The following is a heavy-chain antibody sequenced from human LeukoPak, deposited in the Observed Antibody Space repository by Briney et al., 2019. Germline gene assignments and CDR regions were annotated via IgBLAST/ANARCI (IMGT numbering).Heavy chain of an antibody. CDR2: IYYSGST. J-gene: IGHJ4*02. CDR3: AGGDTAMGKEGGY. Sequence: PSETLSLTCTVSGGSISSYYWSWIRQPPGKGLEWIGYIYYSGSTNYNPSLKSRVTISVDTSKNQFSLKLSSVTAADTAVYYCAGGDTAMGKEGGYWGQGTLVTVSS. CDR1: GGSISSYY. D-gene: IGHD5-18*01. V-gene: IGHV4-59*01.